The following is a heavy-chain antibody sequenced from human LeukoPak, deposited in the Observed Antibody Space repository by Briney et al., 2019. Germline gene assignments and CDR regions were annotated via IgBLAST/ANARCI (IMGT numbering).Heavy chain of an antibody. CDR1: GYTFTGYY. D-gene: IGHD3-10*01. CDR3: AREYYYGSGNYYNRIDY. J-gene: IGHJ4*02. V-gene: IGHV1-18*04. Sequence: GASVKVSCKASGYTFTGYYMHWVRQAPGQGLEWMGWISAYNGNTNYAQKLQGRVTMTTDTSTSTAYMVLNRLRSDDTAVYYCAREYYYGSGNYYNRIDYWGQGTLVTVSS. CDR2: ISAYNGNT.